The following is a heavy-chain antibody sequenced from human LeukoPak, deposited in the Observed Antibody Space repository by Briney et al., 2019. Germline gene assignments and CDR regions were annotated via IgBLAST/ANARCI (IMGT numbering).Heavy chain of an antibody. CDR2: IYYSGST. D-gene: IGHD3-22*01. J-gene: IGHJ1*01. CDR1: GGSISSYY. CDR3: AGDDYYDSSGYYGTRH. V-gene: IGHV4-59*01. Sequence: TSETLSLTCTVSGGSISSYYWSWIRQPPGKGLEWIGYIYYSGSTYYNLSLRSRVTISIDTSKNQFSLKLSSVTAADTAVYYCAGDDYYDSSGYYGTRHWGQGTLVTVSS.